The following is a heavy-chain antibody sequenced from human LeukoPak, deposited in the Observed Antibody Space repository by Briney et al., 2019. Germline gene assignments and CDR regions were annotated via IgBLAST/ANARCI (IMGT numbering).Heavy chain of an antibody. CDR3: ARVGGYGPYYYYYMDV. V-gene: IGHV4-38-2*01. CDR2: IYHSGST. Sequence: SETLSLTCAVSGYSISSGYYWGWIRQPPGKGLEWIGSIYHSGSTYYNPSLKSRVTISVDTSKNQFSLKLSSVTAADTAVYYCARVGGYGPYYYYYMDVWDKGTTVTVSS. CDR1: GYSISSGYY. D-gene: IGHD1-26*01. J-gene: IGHJ6*03.